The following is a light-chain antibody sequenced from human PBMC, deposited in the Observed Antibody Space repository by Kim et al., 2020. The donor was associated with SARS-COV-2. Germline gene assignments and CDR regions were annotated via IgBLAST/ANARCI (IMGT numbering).Light chain of an antibody. CDR2: YDG. CDR1: DVGSKS. Sequence: APGKTARITCGGNDVGSKSVHWYQQKPDTAPVLIIYYDGARPSGIPGRFSGSNSANTATLTISRVEAGDEADYYCQVWDSDSDHAVFGGGTKVTVL. J-gene: IGLJ2*01. V-gene: IGLV3-21*04. CDR3: QVWDSDSDHAV.